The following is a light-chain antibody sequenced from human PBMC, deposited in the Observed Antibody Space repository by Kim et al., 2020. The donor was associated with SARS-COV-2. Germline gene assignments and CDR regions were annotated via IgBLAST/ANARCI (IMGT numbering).Light chain of an antibody. Sequence: SASVGDRVTITCRASQGISNYLAWYQQKPGKVPKLLIYAASALQSGVPFRFSGSGSGTDFTLTISSLQPEDVATYYCQKYNSAPPTFGQGTKLEIK. CDR3: QKYNSAPPT. CDR2: AAS. V-gene: IGKV1-27*01. CDR1: QGISNY. J-gene: IGKJ2*01.